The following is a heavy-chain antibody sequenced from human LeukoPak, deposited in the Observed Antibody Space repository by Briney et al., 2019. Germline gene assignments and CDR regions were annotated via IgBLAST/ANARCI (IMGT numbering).Heavy chain of an antibody. Sequence: PGGSLRLSCAASGFIFSSYWMHWVRQKPGEGPLWLSRINGDGTSTAYAHSVQGRFIISRDNAMNTLYLQMNSLRVDDTAVYYCTRQWHTRSDYWGLGTVVTVSS. V-gene: IGHV3-74*03. CDR1: GFIFSSYW. CDR2: INGDGTST. J-gene: IGHJ4*02. CDR3: TRQWHTRSDY. D-gene: IGHD6-19*01.